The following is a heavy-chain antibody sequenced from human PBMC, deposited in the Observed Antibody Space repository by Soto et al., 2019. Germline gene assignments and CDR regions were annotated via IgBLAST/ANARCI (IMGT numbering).Heavy chain of an antibody. V-gene: IGHV3-30-3*01. CDR1: GFTFSSYA. Sequence: GGSLRLSCAASGFTFSSYAMHWVRQAPGKGLEWVAVISYDGSNKYYADSVKGRFTISRDNSKNTLYLQMNSLRAEDTAVYYCAREFGSGWYDNWFDPWGQGTLVTVSS. CDR3: AREFGSGWYDNWFDP. CDR2: ISYDGSNK. D-gene: IGHD6-19*01. J-gene: IGHJ5*02.